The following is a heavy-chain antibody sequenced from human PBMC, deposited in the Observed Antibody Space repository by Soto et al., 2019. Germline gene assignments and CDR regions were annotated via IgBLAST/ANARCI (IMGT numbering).Heavy chain of an antibody. CDR3: AKRATGTYFDY. V-gene: IGHV3-23*01. J-gene: IGHJ4*02. D-gene: IGHD1-1*01. CDR2: ISGSGDST. Sequence: XXSLRLSFAASGFTFSSYAMRWVPQAPGKGLEWVSVISGSGDSTYYADSVKGRFTISRDNSKNTLYLQMNSLRAEDTAVYYCAKRATGTYFDYWGQGTLVTVSS. CDR1: GFTFSSYA.